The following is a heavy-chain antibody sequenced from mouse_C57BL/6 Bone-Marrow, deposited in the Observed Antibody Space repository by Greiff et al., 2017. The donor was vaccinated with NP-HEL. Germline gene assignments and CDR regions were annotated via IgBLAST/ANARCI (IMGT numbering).Heavy chain of an antibody. Sequence: DVQLQESEGGLVQPGSSMKLSCTASGFTFSDYYMAWVRQVPEKGLEWVANINYDGSSTYYLDSLKSRFIISRDNAKNILYLQMSSLKSEDTATYYCAREDTTVGYYAMDYWGQGTSVTVSS. V-gene: IGHV5-16*01. CDR1: GFTFSDYY. CDR3: AREDTTVGYYAMDY. CDR2: INYDGSST. J-gene: IGHJ4*01. D-gene: IGHD1-1*01.